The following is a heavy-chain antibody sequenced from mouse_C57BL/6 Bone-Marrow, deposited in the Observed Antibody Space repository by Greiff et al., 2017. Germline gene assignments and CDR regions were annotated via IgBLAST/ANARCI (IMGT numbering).Heavy chain of an antibody. CDR2: IDPENGDT. V-gene: IGHV14-4*01. CDR1: GFNIKDDY. J-gene: IGHJ1*03. D-gene: IGHD3-1*01. Sequence: VQLQQSGAELVRPGASVKLSCTASGFNIKDDYMNWVKQRPEQGLEWIGWIDPENGDTEYASKFQGKATITADTSSNTAYLQLSSLTSEDTAVYYSTTWALLWYVDVWGTGTTVTVSS. CDR3: TTWALLWYVDV.